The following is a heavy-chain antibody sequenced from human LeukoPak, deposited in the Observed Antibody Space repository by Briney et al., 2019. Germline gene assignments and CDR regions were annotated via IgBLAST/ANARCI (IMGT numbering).Heavy chain of an antibody. CDR3: AKVKNDILTGYYPYYFDY. Sequence: GGSLRLSCAASGFTFSSYAMSWVRQAPGKGLEWVSAISGSGGSTYYADSVKGRLTISRDNSKNPLYLQMNSLRAEDTAVYYCAKVKNDILTGYYPYYFDYWGQGTLVTVSS. J-gene: IGHJ4*02. CDR1: GFTFSSYA. D-gene: IGHD3-9*01. V-gene: IGHV3-23*01. CDR2: ISGSGGST.